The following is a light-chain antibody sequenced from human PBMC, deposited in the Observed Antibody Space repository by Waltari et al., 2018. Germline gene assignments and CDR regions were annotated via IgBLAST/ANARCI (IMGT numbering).Light chain of an antibody. CDR2: DVI. CDR3: CSYAGRYTPYV. CDR1: SSDIGDYNS. Sequence: QSALTQPRSVSGSPGQSVTFSCTGTSSDIGDYNSVSWYQQHPGKAPKLMIYDVIKRPSGVPDRFSGSKSVNPASLTISGLQAEDEADYYCCSYAGRYTPYVFGTGTKVTVL. V-gene: IGLV2-11*01. J-gene: IGLJ1*01.